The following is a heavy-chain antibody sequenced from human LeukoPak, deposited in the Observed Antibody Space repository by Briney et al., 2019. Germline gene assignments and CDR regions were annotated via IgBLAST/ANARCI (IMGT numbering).Heavy chain of an antibody. J-gene: IGHJ4*02. V-gene: IGHV3-7*01. CDR2: IKQDGSEK. Sequence: GGSLRLSCAAPGFTFSSYWMSWVRQAPGKGLEWVANIKQDGSEKYYVDSVKGRFTMSRDNAKNSLYLQMNSLRAEDTAVYYCARVAGYWGQGTLVTVSS. CDR3: ARVAGY. CDR1: GFTFSSYW.